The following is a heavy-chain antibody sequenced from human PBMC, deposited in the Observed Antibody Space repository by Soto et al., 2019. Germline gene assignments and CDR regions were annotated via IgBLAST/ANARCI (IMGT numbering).Heavy chain of an antibody. CDR2: IWSDGTNK. Sequence: PGGSLRLSCAASGFTFSTYGMHWVRQAPGKGLEWVALIWSDGTNKYYADSVKGRFTISRDNSKKTLYLQMNSLRAEDTAVYYCAKGGSTQKNTVYYYGMDVWGQGTTVTVSS. J-gene: IGHJ6*02. CDR1: GFTFSTYG. V-gene: IGHV3-33*06. D-gene: IGHD4-17*01. CDR3: AKGGSTQKNTVYYYGMDV.